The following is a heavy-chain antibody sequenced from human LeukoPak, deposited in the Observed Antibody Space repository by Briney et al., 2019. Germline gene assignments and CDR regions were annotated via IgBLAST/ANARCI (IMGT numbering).Heavy chain of an antibody. CDR2: ISWDGGST. D-gene: IGHD3-3*01. V-gene: IGHV3-43D*03. CDR1: GFIFDEYA. J-gene: IGHJ5*02. CDR3: ARDRSGDDDFWSGYYTNYFDP. Sequence: GGSLRLSCAASGFIFDEYAMHGVRQAPRKGLGWVSLISWDGGSTYYAHSVKGRFTISRDNAKNSLYLQMNSLRAEDTAMYYCARDRSGDDDFWSGYYTNYFDPWGQGTLVTVSS.